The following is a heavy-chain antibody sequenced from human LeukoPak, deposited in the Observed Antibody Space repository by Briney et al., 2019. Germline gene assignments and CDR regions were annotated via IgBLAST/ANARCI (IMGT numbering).Heavy chain of an antibody. CDR1: GGSFSGYY. CDR3: ARGGSGRGRIVVVPAAYYGMDV. D-gene: IGHD2-2*01. CDR2: INHSGST. V-gene: IGHV4-34*01. J-gene: IGHJ6*04. Sequence: SETLSLTCAAYGGSFSGYYWSWIRQPPGKGLEWIGEINHSGSTNYNPSLKSRVTISVDTSKNQFSLKLSSVTAADTAVYYCARGGSGRGRIVVVPAAYYGMDVWGKGTTVTVSS.